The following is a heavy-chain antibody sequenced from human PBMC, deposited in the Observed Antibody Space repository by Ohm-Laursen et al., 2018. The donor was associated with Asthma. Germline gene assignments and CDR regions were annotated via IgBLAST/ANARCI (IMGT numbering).Heavy chain of an antibody. J-gene: IGHJ5*02. CDR3: VRDYCIDGFCSKAFDP. CDR2: IWDGGSNK. Sequence: SLRLSCAAPGFTFTSYDMYWVRQAPGKGLEFVAVIWDGGSNKYYADSVKGRFTISRDIAKNTLYLEMNSLRAEDTAVYYCVRDYCIDGFCSKAFDPWGQGTLVTVSS. D-gene: IGHD2-8*01. CDR1: GFTFTSYD. V-gene: IGHV3-33*01.